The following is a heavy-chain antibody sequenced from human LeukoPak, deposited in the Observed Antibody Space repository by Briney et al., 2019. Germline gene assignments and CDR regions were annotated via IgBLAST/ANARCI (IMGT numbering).Heavy chain of an antibody. CDR2: ISGGGGST. CDR3: AKGGKWDVTPFDY. Sequence: GGSLRLSCAASGFTFTSYSMNWVRQAPGKGLERVSTISGGGGSTYYADSVKGRFTISRDNSKNTLYLQVNSLRAEDTAVYYCAKGGKWDVTPFDYWGQGTLVTVSS. J-gene: IGHJ4*02. D-gene: IGHD1-26*01. V-gene: IGHV3-23*01. CDR1: GFTFTSYS.